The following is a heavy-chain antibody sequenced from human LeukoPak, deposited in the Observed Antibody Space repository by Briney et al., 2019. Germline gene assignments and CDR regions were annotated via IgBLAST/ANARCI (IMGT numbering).Heavy chain of an antibody. CDR3: ARDSERWNSLPLLSY. Sequence: PGGSLRLSCAASGFTFSSYAMSWVRQAPGKGLEWVAVIWYDGSNKYYADSVKGRFTISRDNSKNTLYLQMNSLRAEDTAVYYCARDSERWNSLPLLSYWGQGTLVTVSS. CDR2: IWYDGSNK. D-gene: IGHD1-7*01. CDR1: GFTFSSYA. J-gene: IGHJ4*02. V-gene: IGHV3-33*08.